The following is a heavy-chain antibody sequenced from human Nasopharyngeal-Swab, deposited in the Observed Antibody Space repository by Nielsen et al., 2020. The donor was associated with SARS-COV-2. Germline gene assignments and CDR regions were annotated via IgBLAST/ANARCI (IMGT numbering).Heavy chain of an antibody. CDR3: TVWFGGRAVH. CDR1: GFTFNDHY. V-gene: IGHV3-72*01. CDR2: SRNKVHGYIT. Sequence: GGSLRLSCAASGFTFNDHYMEWVRQAPGKGLDWVGHSRNKVHGYITEYAASMEGRFTISRDDSRNSLYLQMNSLKSEDTALYYCTVWFGGRAVHWGQGTLVTVSS. D-gene: IGHD3-10*01. J-gene: IGHJ4*02.